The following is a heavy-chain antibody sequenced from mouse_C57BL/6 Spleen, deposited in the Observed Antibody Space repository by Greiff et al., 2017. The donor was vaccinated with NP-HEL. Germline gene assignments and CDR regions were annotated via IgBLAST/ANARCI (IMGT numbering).Heavy chain of an antibody. CDR2: IHPNSGST. CDR3: ALYYDYDFDY. D-gene: IGHD2-4*01. J-gene: IGHJ2*01. V-gene: IGHV1-64*01. CDR1: GYTFTRYW. Sequence: QVQLQQPGAELVKPGASVKLSCKASGYTFTRYWMHWVKQRPGQGLEWIGMIHPNSGSTNYNEKFKSKATLTVDKSSSTAYMQLSSLTSEDSAVYYCALYYDYDFDYWGQGTTLTVSS.